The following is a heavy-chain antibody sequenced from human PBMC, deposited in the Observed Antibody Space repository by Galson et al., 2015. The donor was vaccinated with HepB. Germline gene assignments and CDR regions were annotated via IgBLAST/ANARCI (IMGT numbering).Heavy chain of an antibody. D-gene: IGHD2/OR15-2a*01. CDR3: AKDPNARSTFPNWFDP. V-gene: IGHV3-23*01. Sequence: SLRLSCAASGFTFSNFAMTWVRRAPGQGLEWVSCISGTGDNTYYADSVKGRFIIYRDNSKNTVYLQMNSLRVEDTAVYYCAKDPNARSTFPNWFDPWGQGTLVTVSS. CDR1: GFTFSNFA. J-gene: IGHJ5*02. CDR2: ISGTGDNT.